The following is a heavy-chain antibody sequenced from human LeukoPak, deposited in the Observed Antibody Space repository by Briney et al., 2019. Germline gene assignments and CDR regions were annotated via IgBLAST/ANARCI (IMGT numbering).Heavy chain of an antibody. D-gene: IGHD6-19*01. V-gene: IGHV3-30*18. J-gene: IGHJ5*02. CDR2: IAHDGSVA. Sequence: GGSLRLSCAASGFSFSNYGMHWVRQDPGKGLEWVAVIAHDGSVAYYADWVKGRFTISRDNSKNTLYLQMNSLRAEDTAINYCAKEPAPYSSGWYFPDDHWGQGALVTVSS. CDR1: GFSFSNYG. CDR3: AKEPAPYSSGWYFPDDH.